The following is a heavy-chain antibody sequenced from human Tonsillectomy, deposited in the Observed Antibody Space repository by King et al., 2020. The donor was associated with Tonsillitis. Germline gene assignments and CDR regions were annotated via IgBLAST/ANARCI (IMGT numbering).Heavy chain of an antibody. V-gene: IGHV3-9*01. D-gene: IGHD3/OR15-3a*01. CDR3: AKDKDWS. CDR1: GFTFDDYA. Sequence: VQLVESGGGLVQPGRSLRLSCAASGFTFDDYAMHWVRQAPEKGLEWVSGISWNSGSMGYADSVKGRFTISRDNAKSSLYLQMNSLRAEDTALYYCAKDKDWSWGQGTLVIVSS. J-gene: IGHJ5*02. CDR2: ISWNSGSM.